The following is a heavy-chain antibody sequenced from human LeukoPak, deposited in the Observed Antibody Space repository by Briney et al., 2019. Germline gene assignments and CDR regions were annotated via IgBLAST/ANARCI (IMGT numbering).Heavy chain of an antibody. CDR3: AGDSSGYYYF. CDR1: GVSISSYY. Sequence: SETLSLTCTVSGVSISSYYWSWLRQPPGKELEWIEYIYPSVSTNYNPSLNSRVTISVDPSKDQFPLKLSSVTAADTAVYYCAGDSSGYYYFWGEGTRVTVPS. J-gene: IGHJ4*02. D-gene: IGHD3-22*01. CDR2: IYPSVST. V-gene: IGHV4-4*09.